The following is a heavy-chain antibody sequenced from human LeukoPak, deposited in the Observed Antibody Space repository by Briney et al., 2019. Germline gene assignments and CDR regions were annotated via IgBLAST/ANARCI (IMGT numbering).Heavy chain of an antibody. CDR3: ARHFFTYYYGSGSLSAFDI. CDR2: INHSGST. CDR1: GGSFSGYY. Sequence: SETLSLTCAVYGGSFSGYYWSWIRQPPGKGLEWIGEINHSGSTNYNPSLKSRVTISVDTSKNQFSLKLSSVTAADTAVYYCARHFFTYYYGSGSLSAFDIWGQGTMVTVSS. D-gene: IGHD3-10*01. J-gene: IGHJ3*02. V-gene: IGHV4-34*01.